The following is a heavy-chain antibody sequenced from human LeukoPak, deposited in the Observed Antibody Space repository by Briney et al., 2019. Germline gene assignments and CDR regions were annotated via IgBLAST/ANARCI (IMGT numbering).Heavy chain of an antibody. D-gene: IGHD4-17*01. CDR1: GGTFGNYV. J-gene: IGHJ6*03. Sequence: GASVKVSCKASGGTFGNYVINWVRQATGQGLEWMGWMNPNSGNTGYAQKFQGRVTMTRNTSISTAYMELSSLRSEDTAVYYCARAGTRTTVTSFGYYYMDVWGKGTTVTVSS. CDR2: MNPNSGNT. V-gene: IGHV1-8*02. CDR3: ARAGTRTTVTSFGYYYMDV.